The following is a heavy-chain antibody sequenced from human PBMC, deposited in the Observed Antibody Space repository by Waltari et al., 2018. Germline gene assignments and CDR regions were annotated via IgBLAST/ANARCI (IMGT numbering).Heavy chain of an antibody. Sequence: QVQLQQWGAGLLQPSETLSLTCAVYGGSFTGYYWGWVRQPPGKGLEWIAEINHSGNPNRNPSLRSRVTMLVDTSKSQFSLKMNSVTDADTAVYYCVRLEDCTGPGGNCYSGDSFALDVWGQGTTVTVSS. D-gene: IGHD2-8*02. CDR2: INHSGNP. J-gene: IGHJ6*02. V-gene: IGHV4-34*02. CDR3: VRLEDCTGPGGNCYSGDSFALDV. CDR1: GGSFTGYY.